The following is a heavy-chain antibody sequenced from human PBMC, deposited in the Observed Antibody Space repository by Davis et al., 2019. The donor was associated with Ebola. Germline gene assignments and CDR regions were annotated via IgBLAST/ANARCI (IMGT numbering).Heavy chain of an antibody. CDR1: GYTFTTYG. CDR2: VNPNSGNT. D-gene: IGHD4-23*01. Sequence: ASVKVSCKASGYTFTTYGINWVRQATGQGLEWMGWVNPNSGNTGYAQKFRGRVTVTRNTSINTAYMELSSLTSADTAVYYCARGWGNSLGNDFWGQGTLVTVSS. CDR3: ARGWGNSLGNDF. V-gene: IGHV1-8*01. J-gene: IGHJ4*02.